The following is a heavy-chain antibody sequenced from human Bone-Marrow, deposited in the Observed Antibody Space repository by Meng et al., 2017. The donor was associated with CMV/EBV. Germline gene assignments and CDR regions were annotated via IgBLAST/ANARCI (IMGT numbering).Heavy chain of an antibody. J-gene: IGHJ5*02. D-gene: IGHD3-22*01. V-gene: IGHV3-7*01. Sequence: GRSLRLSCAASGFTFTSYWMSWVRQAPGKGLEWVANIKQDGSEKYYVDSVKGRFTISRDNAKNSLYLQMNSLRAEDTAVYYCARDLDSYDSSAYYETWGQGTLVTVSS. CDR1: GFTFTSYW. CDR3: ARDLDSYDSSAYYET. CDR2: IKQDGSEK.